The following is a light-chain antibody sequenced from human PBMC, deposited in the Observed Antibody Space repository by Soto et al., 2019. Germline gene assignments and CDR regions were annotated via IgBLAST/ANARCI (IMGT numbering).Light chain of an antibody. V-gene: IGKV1-9*01. CDR2: AAS. J-gene: IGKJ4*01. CDR3: EELNSYPV. Sequence: DIQLTQSPSFLSASVGDRVTITCRASQGISSYLAWYQQKPGKAPKLLIYAASTLQSGVPSRFSGSGSGTEFTLTISSLQSEDFASDYCEELNSYPVFGGGTKVESK. CDR1: QGISSY.